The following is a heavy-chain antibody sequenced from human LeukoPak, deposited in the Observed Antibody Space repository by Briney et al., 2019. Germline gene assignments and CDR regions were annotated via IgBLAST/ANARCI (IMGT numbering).Heavy chain of an antibody. J-gene: IGHJ4*02. CDR3: TRLAVAYFDS. V-gene: IGHV3-66*04. D-gene: IGHD6-19*01. Sequence: GGSLRLSCAASGFIVSSNYMGWVRQAPGKGLEWVSVIYSSGSTYYPDSVKGRFIISRDESKNTLFLQMNSLRAEDTAVYYCTRLAVAYFDSWGQGTLVTVSS. CDR1: GFIVSSNY. CDR2: IYSSGST.